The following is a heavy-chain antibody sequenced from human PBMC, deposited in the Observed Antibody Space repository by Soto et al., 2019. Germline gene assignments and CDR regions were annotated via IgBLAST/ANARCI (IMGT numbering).Heavy chain of an antibody. D-gene: IGHD3-9*01. J-gene: IGHJ4*02. CDR1: GGSFSDYY. CDR3: ARNPIYHFFAGYYSVDY. CDR2: INHSGTT. Sequence: QVQLRQWGAGLLKPSETLSLTCAVFGGSFSDYYWTWIRQPPGKGLEWIGEINHSGTTSYNPSLKSRLTISVDPSNNQFSLKLSSVTAADTAVYYCARNPIYHFFAGYYSVDYWGQGTLVTVSS. V-gene: IGHV4-34*01.